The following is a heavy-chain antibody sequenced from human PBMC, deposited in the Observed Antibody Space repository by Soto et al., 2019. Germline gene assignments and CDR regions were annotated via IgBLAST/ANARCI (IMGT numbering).Heavy chain of an antibody. CDR2: INSDGSST. CDR1: GFTFSSYW. D-gene: IGHD3-3*01. Sequence: GGSLRLSCAASGFTFSSYWMHWVRQAPGKGLVWVSRINSDGSSTSYADSVKGRLPISRDISKNTLFLQMNSLRAEDTVVYYCASARRTRAFAEYFQHWGQGTLVTVSS. V-gene: IGHV3-74*01. CDR3: ASARRTRAFAEYFQH. J-gene: IGHJ1*01.